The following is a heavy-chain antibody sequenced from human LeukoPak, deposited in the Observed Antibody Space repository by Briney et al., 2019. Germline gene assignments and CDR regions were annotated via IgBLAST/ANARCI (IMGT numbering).Heavy chain of an antibody. CDR2: SSYDGGNK. V-gene: IGHV3-30*18. CDR3: AKSDVTMVRGVIDY. J-gene: IGHJ4*02. Sequence: SGGSLRLSCAASGFTFSSYGMHWVRQAPGKGLEWVASSSYDGGNKHFANSVKGRFTISRDNSKNTLYLQMNSLRAEDTAVYYCAKSDVTMVRGVIDYWGQGTLVTVSS. D-gene: IGHD3-10*01. CDR1: GFTFSSYG.